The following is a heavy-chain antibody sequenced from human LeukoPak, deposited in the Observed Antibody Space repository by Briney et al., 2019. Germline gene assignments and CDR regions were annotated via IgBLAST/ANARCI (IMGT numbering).Heavy chain of an antibody. CDR1: GYTFTGQY. CDR2: INPNSGGT. Sequence: GASVKVSCKASGYTFTGQYLHWVRQAPGQGLEWMGWINPNSGGTNYAQNFQGRVTMTRDTSINTAYLELSSLTSDDTAVYYCARETGYYFDNWGQGTLVTVSS. J-gene: IGHJ4*02. D-gene: IGHD3-9*01. CDR3: ARETGYYFDN. V-gene: IGHV1-2*02.